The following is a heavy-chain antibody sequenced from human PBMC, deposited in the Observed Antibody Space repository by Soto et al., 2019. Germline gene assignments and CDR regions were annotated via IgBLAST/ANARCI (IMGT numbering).Heavy chain of an antibody. V-gene: IGHV3-48*04. D-gene: IGHD3-9*01. CDR2: IFVTSTTI. CDR3: ARHKDWAFDY. CDR1: GFTFSSYS. J-gene: IGHJ4*02. Sequence: GGSLRLSCVTSGFTFSSYSMVWVRQAPGKGLEWISYIFVTSTTIYYADSVKGRFTVPRDNTQNSLFLLMNSLRAEDTAIYYCARHKDWAFDYWGQGTLVTVSS.